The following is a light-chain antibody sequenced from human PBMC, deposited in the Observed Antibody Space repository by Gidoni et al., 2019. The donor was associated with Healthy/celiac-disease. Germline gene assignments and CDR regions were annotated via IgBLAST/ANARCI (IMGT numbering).Light chain of an antibody. CDR3: QYYDSSLSGSVV. Sequence: HSFLTQPPSVSVAPGERVTISCTGSSSNIGAGYDVHWYQQLPGTAPKLLIYGSCNRPSGVPDRFSGSKSGKSAYLAIPGLQAEDEADYYCQYYDSSLSGSVVFGGGTKLTVL. CDR1: SSNIGAGYD. V-gene: IGLV1-40*01. J-gene: IGLJ2*01. CDR2: GSC.